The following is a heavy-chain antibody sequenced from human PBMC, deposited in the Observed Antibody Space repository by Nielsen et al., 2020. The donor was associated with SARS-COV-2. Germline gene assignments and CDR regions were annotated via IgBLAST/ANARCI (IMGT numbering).Heavy chain of an antibody. D-gene: IGHD3-22*01. CDR2: MNPHTGDT. CDR1: GYTFTSYD. V-gene: IGHV1-8*01. CDR3: ARDSSGTYRRVDY. Sequence: ASVKVSCKTSGYTFTSYDINWARQAAGQGLEWLGWMNPHTGDTGYAQKFQGRVTMTRDTSTSTVYMELSSLRSDDTAVYYCARDSSGTYRRVDYWGQGTLVTVSS. J-gene: IGHJ4*02.